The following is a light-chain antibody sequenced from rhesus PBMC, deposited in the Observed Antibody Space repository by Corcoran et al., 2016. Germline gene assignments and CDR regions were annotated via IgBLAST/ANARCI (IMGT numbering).Light chain of an antibody. CDR2: AYS. CDR3: QVWDSGTDRNV. Sequence: SSELTQPGSVSVSPGQTASITCGGDVIGGKTVQWYQPKPPQAPVLVINAYSERPSGIPERFSGSSSGKIATLTILGVEAGDAADYHCQVWDSGTDRNVFGSGTKLTVL. V-gene: IGLV3-40*01. J-gene: IGLJ6*01. CDR1: VIGGKT.